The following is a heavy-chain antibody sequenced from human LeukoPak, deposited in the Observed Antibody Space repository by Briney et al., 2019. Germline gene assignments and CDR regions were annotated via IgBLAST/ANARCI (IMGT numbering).Heavy chain of an antibody. CDR3: AKVFYHTRDYSFAPYDY. J-gene: IGHJ4*02. V-gene: IGHV3-23*01. CDR1: GFTFRDYA. Sequence: PGGSLRLSCTASGFTFRDYAMAWVRQAPGKGLEWVSSISGDSGHTYYTDSVKGRFTLSRDNSKNTIYLQMNSLTADDAALYYCAKVFYHTRDYSFAPYDYWGQGTLVTVSS. D-gene: IGHD3-22*01. CDR2: ISGDSGHT.